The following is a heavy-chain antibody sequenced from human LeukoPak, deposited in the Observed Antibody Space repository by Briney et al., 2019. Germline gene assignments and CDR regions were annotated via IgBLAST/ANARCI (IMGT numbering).Heavy chain of an antibody. V-gene: IGHV4-61*02. J-gene: IGHJ5*02. CDR2: IYTSGST. Sequence: SETLSLTCTVSGGSISSGSYYWSWIRQPAGKGLDWIVRIYTSGSTNYNPSLKSRVTISVDTSKNPFSLTLSSVTAADTAVYYCARGTVGATNNWFDPWGQGTLVTVSS. CDR3: ARGTVGATNNWFDP. CDR1: GGSISSGSYY. D-gene: IGHD1-26*01.